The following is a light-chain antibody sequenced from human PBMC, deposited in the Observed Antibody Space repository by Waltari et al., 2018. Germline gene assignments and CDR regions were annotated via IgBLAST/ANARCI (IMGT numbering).Light chain of an antibody. V-gene: IGLV3-1*01. CDR2: QDS. J-gene: IGLJ2*01. CDR3: QTWDSNTGV. CDR1: DLGSKY. Sequence: SYDLIQPPSVSVSPGQTASITCSGDDLGSKYVYWYQQKSGQSPILVIYQDSNRPSGVPVRVSGSNSANTATLTIRGTQALDEADFYWQTWDSNTGVFGGGTKLTVL.